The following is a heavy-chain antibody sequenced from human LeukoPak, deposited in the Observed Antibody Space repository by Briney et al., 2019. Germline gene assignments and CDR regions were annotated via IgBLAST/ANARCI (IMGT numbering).Heavy chain of an antibody. D-gene: IGHD1-26*01. CDR2: IYHSGST. CDR1: GGSISSGGYS. Sequence: TLSLTCAVSGGSISSGGYSWSWIRQPPGQGLEWIGYIYHSGSTYYNPSLKSRVTISVDRSKNQFSLKLSSVTAADTAVYYCARVGGSFIIDYWGQGTLVTVSS. V-gene: IGHV4-30-2*01. CDR3: ARVGGSFIIDY. J-gene: IGHJ4*02.